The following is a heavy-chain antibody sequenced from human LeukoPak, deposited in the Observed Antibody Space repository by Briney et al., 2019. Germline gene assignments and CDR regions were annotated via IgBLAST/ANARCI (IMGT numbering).Heavy chain of an antibody. CDR1: GFTFSSYW. Sequence: PGGSLRLSYAASGFTFSSYWMYWVRQAPGKGLVWVSRINTDGSTTNYADSVKGRFTISRDNAKNTLYLQMNSLRAEDTAVYYCAAVTTADWGPGTLVTVSS. V-gene: IGHV3-74*01. CDR2: INTDGSTT. D-gene: IGHD4-17*01. CDR3: AAVTTAD. J-gene: IGHJ4*02.